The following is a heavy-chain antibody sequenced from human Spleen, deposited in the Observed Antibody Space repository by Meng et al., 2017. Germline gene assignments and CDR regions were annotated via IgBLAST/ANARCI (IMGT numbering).Heavy chain of an antibody. V-gene: IGHV4-4*02. D-gene: IGHD3-10*01. CDR1: GDTISNHNW. CDR3: LRGSGGSV. Sequence: QMQLRESGRALGQPWENLSLTCAVSGDTISNHNWWAGVRQPPGKGLEWIGEIPNRGSSAYSPSLKSRVSMSIDTSKNQFSVKLTSVTAADAAVYYCLRGSGGSVWGQGTLVTVSS. J-gene: IGHJ1*01. CDR2: IPNRGSS.